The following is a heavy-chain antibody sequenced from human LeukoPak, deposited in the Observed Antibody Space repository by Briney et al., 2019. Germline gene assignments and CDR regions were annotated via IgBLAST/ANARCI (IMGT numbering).Heavy chain of an antibody. CDR3: ARGPSAIFGVVIIGSWFDP. D-gene: IGHD3-3*01. CDR1: GGSFSGYY. Sequence: PSETLSLTCAVYGGSFSGYYWSWIRQPPGKGLEWIGEINHSGSTNYNPFLKSRATISVDTSKNQFSLKLSSVTAADTAVYCCARGPSAIFGVVIIGSWFDPWGQGTLVTVSS. CDR2: INHSGST. J-gene: IGHJ5*02. V-gene: IGHV4-34*01.